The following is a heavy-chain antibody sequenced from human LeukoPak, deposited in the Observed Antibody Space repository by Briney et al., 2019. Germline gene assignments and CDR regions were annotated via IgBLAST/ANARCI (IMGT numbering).Heavy chain of an antibody. CDR3: ATWSSGWEFDY. J-gene: IGHJ4*02. CDR2: IKEDGTEK. CDR1: GFTFSSYW. D-gene: IGHD6-19*01. V-gene: IGHV3-7*05. Sequence: SGGFLRLSCAASGFTFSSYWMSWVRQAPGKGLEWVANIKEDGTEKYYVDSVKGRFTISRDNAKNSLFLQMNSLRAEDTAVYYCATWSSGWEFDYWGQGTLVSVSS.